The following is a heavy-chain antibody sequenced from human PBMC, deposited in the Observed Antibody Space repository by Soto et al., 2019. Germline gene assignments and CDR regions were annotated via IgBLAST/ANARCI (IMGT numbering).Heavy chain of an antibody. CDR3: VRDRDLYRDMFHADL. CDR2: INPSGGST. J-gene: IGHJ4*01. CDR1: GYTFTSYY. Sequence: GASVKVSCKASGYTFTSYYMHWVRQAPGQGLEWMGIINPSGGSTSYAQKFQGRFTISTDNAGNSVFLQMRSLRDEDTAVYFCVRDRDLYRDMFHADLWSQGTLVTVSS. V-gene: IGHV1-46*01. D-gene: IGHD3-10*02.